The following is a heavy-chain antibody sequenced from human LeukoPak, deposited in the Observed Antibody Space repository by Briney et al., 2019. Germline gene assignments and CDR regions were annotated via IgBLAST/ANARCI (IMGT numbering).Heavy chain of an antibody. J-gene: IGHJ4*02. D-gene: IGHD3-10*01. CDR2: INSDGSST. Sequence: GGSLRLSCAASGFTFSSYWMHWVRQAPGKGLVWVSRINSDGSSTSYADSVKGRFTISRDNAKNTLYLQMNSLRAEDTALFYCARVSWYGSGNSINFDDWGQGTLVTVSS. V-gene: IGHV3-74*01. CDR3: ARVSWYGSGNSINFDD. CDR1: GFTFSSYW.